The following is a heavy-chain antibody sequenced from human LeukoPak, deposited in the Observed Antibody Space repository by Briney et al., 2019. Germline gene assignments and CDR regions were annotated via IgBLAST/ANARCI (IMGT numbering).Heavy chain of an antibody. CDR1: GGSISSYY. J-gene: IGHJ4*02. D-gene: IGHD3-10*01. V-gene: IGHV4-38-2*02. Sequence: SETLSLTCTVSGGSISSYYWGWIRQPPGKGLEWIGSIYHSGSTYYNPSLKSRVTISVDTSKNQFSLKLSSVTAADTAVYYCARAEVLWFGESDYWGQGTLVTVSS. CDR2: IYHSGST. CDR3: ARAEVLWFGESDY.